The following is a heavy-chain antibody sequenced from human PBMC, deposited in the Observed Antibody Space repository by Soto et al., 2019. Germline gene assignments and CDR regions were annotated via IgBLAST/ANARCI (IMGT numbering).Heavy chain of an antibody. Sequence: GGSLRLSCAASGFTFSAFAMSWVRQAPGKGLEWVSTISEGGGTPFYADSVKGRFTISRDNSKNTLHLQMTTLRAEDTAVYYCAKPPNRIAARTDWFDPWGQGTLVTVSS. J-gene: IGHJ5*02. CDR2: ISEGGGTP. V-gene: IGHV3-23*01. D-gene: IGHD6-6*01. CDR3: AKPPNRIAARTDWFDP. CDR1: GFTFSAFA.